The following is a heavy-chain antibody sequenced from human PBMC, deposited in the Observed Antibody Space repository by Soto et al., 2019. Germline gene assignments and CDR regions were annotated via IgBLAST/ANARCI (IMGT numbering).Heavy chain of an antibody. J-gene: IGHJ4*02. CDR2: MSYAGSYK. CDR1: GFTFSDYG. D-gene: IGHD6-6*01. Sequence: WGSLRLSCAVSGFTFSDYGMHWVRHAPGKGLEWVAVMSYAGSYKYYADSVKGRFTISRDLSGNTLFLQMNSLRLEDTAVYFCAKEMYPRTVLDRSSPWGAYGGQGTRV. V-gene: IGHV3-30*18. CDR3: AKEMYPRTVLDRSSPWGAY.